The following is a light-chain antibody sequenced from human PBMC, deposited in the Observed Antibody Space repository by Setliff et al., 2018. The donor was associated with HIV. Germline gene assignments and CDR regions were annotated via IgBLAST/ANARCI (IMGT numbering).Light chain of an antibody. V-gene: IGLV3-21*03. J-gene: IGLJ3*02. CDR2: DDS. CDR3: QVWDRSSSHVV. Sequence: LTQPPSVSVAPGKTAKITCGGDDIGTKTVHWYQQKPGQAPVVVVFDDSDRPSGIPERFSGSNSGNTPTLTISRVEAGDEADYYCQVWDRSSSHVVFGGGTRSPS. CDR1: DIGTKT.